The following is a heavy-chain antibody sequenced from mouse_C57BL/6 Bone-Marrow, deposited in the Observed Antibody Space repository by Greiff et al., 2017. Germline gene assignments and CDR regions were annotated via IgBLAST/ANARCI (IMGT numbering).Heavy chain of an antibody. V-gene: IGHV1-19*01. D-gene: IGHD2-2*01. CDR1: GYTFTDYY. CDR3: EMYGYDEGYYFDY. J-gene: IGHJ2*01. CDR2: INPYNGGT. Sequence: EVQLQQSGPVLVKPGASVKMSCKASGYTFTDYYMNWVKQSHGKSLEWIGVINPYNGGTSYNQKFKGKATLTVDKSSSPAYMELNSLTSEDSAVYDGEMYGYDEGYYFDYWGQGNTLTVSS.